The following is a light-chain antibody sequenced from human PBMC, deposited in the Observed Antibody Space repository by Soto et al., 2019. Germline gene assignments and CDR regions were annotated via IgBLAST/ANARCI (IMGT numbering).Light chain of an antibody. CDR2: GAS. V-gene: IGKV3-15*01. CDR3: QQYKRWPPLT. J-gene: IGKJ4*01. Sequence: DIVMTQSPAILSVSLGERATLSCLASQSISDNLAWYQQRSGQAPRLLIYGASTRAPGVPARFSGSGSGTEFTRTISSLQSDVVSIYYCQQYKRWPPLTFGGGTKVE. CDR1: QSISDN.